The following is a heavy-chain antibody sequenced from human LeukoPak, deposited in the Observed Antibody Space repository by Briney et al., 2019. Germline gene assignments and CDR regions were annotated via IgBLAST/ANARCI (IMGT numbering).Heavy chain of an antibody. CDR2: IKQEGSEK. D-gene: IGHD3-3*01. CDR3: ARDAFSRISILGVVSDAFDI. CDR1: GFSFSSYW. V-gene: IGHV3-7*01. J-gene: IGHJ3*02. Sequence: PGGSLRLSCAASGFSFSSYWMTWVRQAPGKGLEWVANIKQEGSEKYYVDSVKGRFTIFRDNAKNSLYLQMNSLRAEDTAVYYCARDAFSRISILGVVSDAFDIWGQGTMVTVSS.